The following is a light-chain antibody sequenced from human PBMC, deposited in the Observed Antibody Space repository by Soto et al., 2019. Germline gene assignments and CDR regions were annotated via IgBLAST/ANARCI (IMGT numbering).Light chain of an antibody. Sequence: EIMMTQSPGTLSVSPGERATLSCRATQNINRNLAWYQQKPGQAPRLLIYDASTRATGIPARFSGGGSGTEFTLIISSLKSEDYAHYWCQQYNEWPGTFGQGTKVEIK. J-gene: IGKJ1*01. CDR1: QNINRN. CDR2: DAS. V-gene: IGKV3-15*01. CDR3: QQYNEWPGT.